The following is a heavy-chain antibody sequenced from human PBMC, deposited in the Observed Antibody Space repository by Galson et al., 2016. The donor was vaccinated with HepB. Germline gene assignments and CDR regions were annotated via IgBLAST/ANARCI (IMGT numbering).Heavy chain of an antibody. CDR3: GSVALG. V-gene: IGHV3-33*03. CDR1: GFTFNKYG. CDR2: IYPSGTIK. J-gene: IGHJ4*02. D-gene: IGHD7-27*01. Sequence: SLRLSCPTSGFTFNKYGMNWVRQAPGKGLEWVALIYPSGTIKHYADSVKGRFTISSDTAKSTLYLHMNSLRAEDTAVYYCGSVALGWGQGTLVTVSS.